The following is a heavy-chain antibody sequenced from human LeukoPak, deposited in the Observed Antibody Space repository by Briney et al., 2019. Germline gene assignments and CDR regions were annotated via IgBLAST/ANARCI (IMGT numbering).Heavy chain of an antibody. CDR1: GGSISSGGHY. Sequence: SQTLSLTCTVSGGSISSGGHYWSWIRQHPGKGLEWIGYIYYSGSTYYNPSLKSRVTISVDTSKNQFSLKLSSVTAADTAVYYCAREPPEMATLDYWGQGTLVTVSS. V-gene: IGHV4-31*03. J-gene: IGHJ4*02. D-gene: IGHD5-24*01. CDR2: IYYSGST. CDR3: AREPPEMATLDY.